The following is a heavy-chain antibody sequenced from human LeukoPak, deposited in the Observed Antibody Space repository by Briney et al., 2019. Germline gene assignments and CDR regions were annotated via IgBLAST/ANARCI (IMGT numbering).Heavy chain of an antibody. CDR2: ISSSSSYI. Sequence: SGGSLRLSCAASGFTFSSYSMNWVRQAPGKGLEWVSSISSSSSYIYYADSVKGRFTISRDNSKNTLYLQMNSLRAEDTAVYYCAKTKTYYDFWSGPYYFDYWGQGTLVTVSS. V-gene: IGHV3-21*04. CDR1: GFTFSSYS. CDR3: AKTKTYYDFWSGPYYFDY. D-gene: IGHD3-3*01. J-gene: IGHJ4*02.